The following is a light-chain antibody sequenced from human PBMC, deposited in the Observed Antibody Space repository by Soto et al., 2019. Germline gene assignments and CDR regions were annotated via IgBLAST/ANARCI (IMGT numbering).Light chain of an antibody. CDR1: SSDVGGYNY. CDR3: SSSTSSSTRV. Sequence: QSLLSDSASVSGSPGQSITISCTGTSSDVGGYNYVSWYQQHPGKAPKLMIYEVSNRPSGVSNRFSGSKSGNTASLTISGLQAEDEADYYCSSSTSSSTRVFGTGTKVTVL. J-gene: IGLJ1*01. V-gene: IGLV2-14*01. CDR2: EVS.